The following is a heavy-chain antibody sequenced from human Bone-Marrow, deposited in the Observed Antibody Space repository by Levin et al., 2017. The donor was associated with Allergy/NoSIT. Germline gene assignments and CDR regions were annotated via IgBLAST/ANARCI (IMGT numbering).Heavy chain of an antibody. CDR1: GVSVSDYY. CDR2: ISYTGST. J-gene: IGHJ3*02. D-gene: IGHD3-16*01. V-gene: IGHV4-59*02. CDR3: ERDLIPVNFAFDI. Sequence: SSETLSLTCTVSGVSVSDYYWSWIRQPPGKGLEWIGYISYTGSTSFNPSLKRRVSISVDTSKNQLSLNFDSVTAADTAVYFCERDLIPVNFAFDIWGPGTLLTVSS.